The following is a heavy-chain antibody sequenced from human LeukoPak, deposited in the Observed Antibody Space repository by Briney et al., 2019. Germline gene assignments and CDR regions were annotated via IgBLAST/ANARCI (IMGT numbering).Heavy chain of an antibody. J-gene: IGHJ4*02. V-gene: IGHV1-8*01. Sequence: GASVKVSCKASGYTFTSYDINWVRQATGQGLEWMGWMNPNSGNTGYAQRFQGRVTMTRNTSISTAYMELSSLRSEDTAVYYCARGKFWVTKTLDYWGQGTLVTVSS. CDR3: ARGKFWVTKTLDY. CDR1: GYTFTSYD. CDR2: MNPNSGNT. D-gene: IGHD4-17*01.